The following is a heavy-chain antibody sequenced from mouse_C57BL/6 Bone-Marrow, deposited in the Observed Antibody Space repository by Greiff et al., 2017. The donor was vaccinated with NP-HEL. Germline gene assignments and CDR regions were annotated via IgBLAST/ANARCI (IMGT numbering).Heavy chain of an antibody. D-gene: IGHD2-3*01. V-gene: IGHV1-81*01. CDR2: IYPRSGNT. Sequence: QVQLKESGAELARPGASVKLSCKASGYTFTSYGISWVKQRTGQGLEWIGEIYPRSGNTYYNEKFKGKATLTADKSSSTAYMELRSLTSEDSAVYFCARRRRWLPFAYWGQGTLVTVSA. CDR3: ARRRRWLPFAY. CDR1: GYTFTSYG. J-gene: IGHJ3*01.